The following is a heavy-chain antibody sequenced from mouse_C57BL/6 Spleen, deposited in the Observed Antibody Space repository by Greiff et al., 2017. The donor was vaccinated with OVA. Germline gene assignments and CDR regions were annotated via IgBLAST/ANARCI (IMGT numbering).Heavy chain of an antibody. CDR2: IYPKCGTT. J-gene: IGHJ4*01. Sequence: VQLKQSGPELVKPGASVKISCKASGYSFTSYNMNWVKQSTGKGLEWIGVIYPKCGTTNYNENFKGKATLTADQSSSTAFMHLSSLTSEDSAVYYGARGGDSSDYYAMEDWGQGTTVTASS. D-gene: IGHD3-3*01. CDR1: GYSFTSYN. CDR3: ARGGDSSDYYAMED. V-gene: IGHV1-39*01.